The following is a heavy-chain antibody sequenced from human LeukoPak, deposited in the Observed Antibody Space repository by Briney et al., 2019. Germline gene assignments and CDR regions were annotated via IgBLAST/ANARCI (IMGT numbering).Heavy chain of an antibody. Sequence: PSETLSLTCTVSGGSISSSSYYWDWIRQPPGKGLEWIGSIYYSGSTYYNPSLKSRVTMTVDKSKNLFSLKLTSVTAADTAVYYCARGIGAADFWGRGTLVTVSS. CDR2: IYYSGST. CDR1: GGSISSSSYY. J-gene: IGHJ4*02. V-gene: IGHV4-39*07. CDR3: ARGIGAADF. D-gene: IGHD3-16*01.